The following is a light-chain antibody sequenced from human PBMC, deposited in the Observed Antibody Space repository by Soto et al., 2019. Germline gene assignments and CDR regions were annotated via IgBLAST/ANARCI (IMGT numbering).Light chain of an antibody. CDR2: GGN. V-gene: IGLV2-23*03. CDR1: SGDVGTYNL. CDR3: CSYANYNTFVV. J-gene: IGLJ3*02. Sequence: QSALTQPASVSGSPGQAITVSCTGSSGDVGTYNLVSWYQQHPGKAPKLIIYGGNKRPSGVSDRFSGSQSGDTASLTISGLQTEDEADYYCCSYANYNTFVVFGGGTKPTVL.